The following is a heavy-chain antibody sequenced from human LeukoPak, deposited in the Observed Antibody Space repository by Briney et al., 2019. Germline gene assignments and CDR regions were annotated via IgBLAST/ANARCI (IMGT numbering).Heavy chain of an antibody. V-gene: IGHV3-23*01. CDR3: AKESPGYSSGWYPRDAFDI. CDR1: GFTFSSYA. J-gene: IGHJ3*02. CDR2: ISGSGGST. Sequence: GRSLRLSCAASGFTFSSYAMHWVRQAPGKGLEWVSAISGSGGSTYYADSVKGRFTISRDNSKNTLYLQMNSLRAEDTAVYYCAKESPGYSSGWYPRDAFDIWGQGTMVTVSS. D-gene: IGHD6-19*01.